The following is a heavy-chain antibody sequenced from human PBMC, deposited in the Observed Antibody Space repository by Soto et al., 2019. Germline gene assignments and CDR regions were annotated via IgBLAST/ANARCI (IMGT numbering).Heavy chain of an antibody. V-gene: IGHV4-61*01. CDR3: ARSPDSGDYVDY. CDR1: GGSVSSDSYY. D-gene: IGHD4-17*01. J-gene: IGHJ4*02. Sequence: QVQLQESGPGLVQPSATLSLTCSVSGGSVSSDSYYWSWIRQPPGAGLEWIGYIYFSGTTNYNPSLESRVTILVDSSKNQFSLKLSSVTAADTAVYYCARSPDSGDYVDYWGQGTLVAVSS. CDR2: IYFSGTT.